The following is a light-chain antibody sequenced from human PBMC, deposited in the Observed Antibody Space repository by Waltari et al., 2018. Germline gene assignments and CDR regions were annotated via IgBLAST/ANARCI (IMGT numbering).Light chain of an antibody. CDR2: STN. J-gene: IGLJ3*02. Sequence: QTVVTQEPSFSVSPGGTVTLTCGLISGSASTNFYPTWYQQTPGQAPRPLLYSTNSLSSGVPERFSVSIRGNKAALTITGAQADDESDYYCVLYMGSVISVFGGGTKLTVL. CDR1: SGSASTNFY. V-gene: IGLV8-61*01. CDR3: VLYMGSVISV.